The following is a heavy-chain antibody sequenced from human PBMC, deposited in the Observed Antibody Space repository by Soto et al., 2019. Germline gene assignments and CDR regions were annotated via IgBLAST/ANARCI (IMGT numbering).Heavy chain of an antibody. V-gene: IGHV4-59*01. J-gene: IGHJ1*01. Sequence: QVQLQESGPGLVKPSETLSLTCTVSGGSISSYYWSWIRQPPGKGLEWIGYIYYSGSTNYNPSLKSRVTISVDTSKNQCSLKLSYVTAADTAVYYCARSHVDIVASWEYFQHWGQGTLVTVSS. CDR2: IYYSGST. CDR1: GGSISSYY. D-gene: IGHD5-12*01. CDR3: ARSHVDIVASWEYFQH.